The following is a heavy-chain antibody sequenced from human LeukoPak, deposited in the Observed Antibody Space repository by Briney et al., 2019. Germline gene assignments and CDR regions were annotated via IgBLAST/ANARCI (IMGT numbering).Heavy chain of an antibody. D-gene: IGHD5-24*01. CDR2: ISSSSSTI. CDR1: GFTFSSYS. J-gene: IGHJ4*02. V-gene: IGHV3-48*01. CDR3: ARGESRDPAAY. Sequence: GGSLRLSCAASGFTFSSYSMNWVRQAPGKGLEWVSYISSSSSTIYYADSVKGRFTISRDNAKNSLYLQMSSLRAEDTAVYYCARGESRDPAAYWGQGTLVTVSS.